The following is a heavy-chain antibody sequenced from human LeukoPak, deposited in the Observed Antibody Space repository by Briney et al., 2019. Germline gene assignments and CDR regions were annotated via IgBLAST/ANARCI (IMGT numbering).Heavy chain of an antibody. Sequence: GASVKVSCKASGYTFTSYGISWVRQAPGQGLEWMGWISAYNGNTNYAQKLQGRVTMTTDTSTSTAYMELRSLRSDDTAVYYCARVWTYLGQLVLGYWGQGTLVTVSS. CDR2: ISAYNGNT. D-gene: IGHD6-6*01. CDR1: GYTFTSYG. J-gene: IGHJ4*02. V-gene: IGHV1-18*01. CDR3: ARVWTYLGQLVLGY.